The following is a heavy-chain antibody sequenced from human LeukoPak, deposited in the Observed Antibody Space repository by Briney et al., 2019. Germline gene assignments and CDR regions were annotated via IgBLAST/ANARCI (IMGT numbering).Heavy chain of an antibody. CDR2: INPNSGGT. CDR1: GYTFTGYY. Sequence: ASVKVSCKASGYTFTGYYMHWVRQAPGQGLEWMGWINPNSGGTNYAQKFQGWVTMTRDTSISTAYMELSRLRSDDTVVYYCALSIAVASVAPYGMDVWGQGTTVTVSS. CDR3: ALSIAVASVAPYGMDV. V-gene: IGHV1-2*04. D-gene: IGHD6-19*01. J-gene: IGHJ6*02.